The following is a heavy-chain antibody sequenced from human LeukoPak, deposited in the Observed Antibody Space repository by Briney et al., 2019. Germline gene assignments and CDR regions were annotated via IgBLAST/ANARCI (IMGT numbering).Heavy chain of an antibody. D-gene: IGHD1-7*01. Sequence: SETLSLTCTVSGGSISSSIYYCGWIRQPPGKGLEWIGSIYYSGSTYYNPSLKSRVTISVDTSKNQFSLKLSSVTAADTAVYYCARRTSMIDYWGQGTLVTVSS. CDR1: GGSISSSIYY. CDR3: ARRTSMIDY. J-gene: IGHJ4*02. CDR2: IYYSGST. V-gene: IGHV4-39*01.